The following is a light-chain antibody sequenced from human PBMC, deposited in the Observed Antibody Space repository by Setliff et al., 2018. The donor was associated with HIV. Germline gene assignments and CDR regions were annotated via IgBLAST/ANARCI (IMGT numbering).Light chain of an antibody. V-gene: IGLV2-14*03. CDR1: RSDVGAYNS. CDR3: SIHRSRGYV. J-gene: IGLJ1*01. Sequence: QFALTQPASVSGSPGQVITVSCTGTRSDVGAYNSVSWFQQHPGKAPKLIIFDVSSRPSGVSNRFSGSKFGNTASLTISGLQIEDEADYYCSIHRSRGYVFGTGTKVTVL. CDR2: DVS.